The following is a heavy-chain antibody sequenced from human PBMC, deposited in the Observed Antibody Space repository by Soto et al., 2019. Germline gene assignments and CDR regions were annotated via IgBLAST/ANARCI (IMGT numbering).Heavy chain of an antibody. CDR1: GYTFTSYY. CDR3: ARDYLRITMVRGVSRGYYFDY. CDR2: INPSGGST. D-gene: IGHD3-10*01. Sequence: QVQLVQSGAEVKKPGASVKVSCKASGYTFTSYYMHWVRQAPGQGLEWMGIINPSGGSTSYAQKCQGRVTMTRDTSTSTVYMELSSLRSEDTAVYYCARDYLRITMVRGVSRGYYFDYWGQGTLVTVSS. J-gene: IGHJ4*02. V-gene: IGHV1-46*03.